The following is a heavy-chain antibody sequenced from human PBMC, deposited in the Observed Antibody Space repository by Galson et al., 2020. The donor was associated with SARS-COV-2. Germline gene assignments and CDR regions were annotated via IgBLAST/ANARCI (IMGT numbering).Heavy chain of an antibody. J-gene: IGHJ4*02. CDR3: ARESASTTFSTDF. D-gene: IGHD2-2*01. V-gene: IGHV1-2*02. CDR2: FNPNRGGS. Sequence: GESLKISCQASGYSFSDHYIHWVRQAPGQGLEWMGWFNPNRGGSNSAEKFEGRVTMSSDTSVTTVYLELNRLTSDDTAVYFCARESASTTFSTDFWGQGTLVTVSS. CDR1: GYSFSDHY.